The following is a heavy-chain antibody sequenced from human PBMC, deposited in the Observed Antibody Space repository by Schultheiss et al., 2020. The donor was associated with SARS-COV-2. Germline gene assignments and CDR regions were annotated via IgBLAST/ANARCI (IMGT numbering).Heavy chain of an antibody. CDR3: ARGPFIRYSSSWYSVPMAFDI. D-gene: IGHD6-13*01. Sequence: GSLRLSCAVYGGSFSGYYWSWIRQPPGKGLEWIGEINHSGSTNYNPSLKSRVTISVDTSKNQFSLKLSSVTAADTAVYYCARGPFIRYSSSWYSVPMAFDIWGQGTMVTVSS. CDR1: GGSFSGYY. CDR2: INHSGST. J-gene: IGHJ3*02. V-gene: IGHV4-34*01.